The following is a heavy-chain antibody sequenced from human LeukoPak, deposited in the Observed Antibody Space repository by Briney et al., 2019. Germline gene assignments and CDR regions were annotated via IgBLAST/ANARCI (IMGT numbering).Heavy chain of an antibody. Sequence: SETLSLTCTVSGGSISSGSYYWSWIRQPAGKGLEWIGRIYTSGSTNYNPSLKSRVTISVDTSKNQFSLKLSSVTAADTAVYYCARGGDYYGSDYFDYWGQGTLVTVSS. D-gene: IGHD3-10*01. CDR1: GGSISSGSYY. CDR3: ARGGDYYGSDYFDY. J-gene: IGHJ4*02. V-gene: IGHV4-61*02. CDR2: IYTSGST.